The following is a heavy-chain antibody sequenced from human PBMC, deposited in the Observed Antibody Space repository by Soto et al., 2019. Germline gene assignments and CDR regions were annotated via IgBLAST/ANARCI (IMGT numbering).Heavy chain of an antibody. CDR3: ATDLREMATNTPDY. CDR1: GFTFTSFG. D-gene: IGHD5-12*01. Sequence: QVHLVESGGGVVQPGRSLRLSCAASGFTFTSFGIHWVRQAPGKGLEWVAVVSYDGIDENYADSVKGRFSISRDNSQNTVYLQMNSLRGEDTAVYYCATDLREMATNTPDYWGQGTLVTVSS. J-gene: IGHJ4*02. CDR2: VSYDGIDE. V-gene: IGHV3-30*03.